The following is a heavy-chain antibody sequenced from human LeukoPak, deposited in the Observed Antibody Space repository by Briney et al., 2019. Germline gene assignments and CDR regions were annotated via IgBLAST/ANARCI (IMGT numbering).Heavy chain of an antibody. V-gene: IGHV4-39*01. Sequence: SETLSLTCTVSGGSISSSSYYWGWIRQPPGKGLEWIGSIYYSGSTYYNPSLKSRVTISVDTSKNQFSLKLSSVTAADTAVYYCARPHSGSYGGRTFDIWGQGTMVTVSS. D-gene: IGHD1-26*01. CDR2: IYYSGST. CDR3: ARPHSGSYGGRTFDI. CDR1: GGSISSSSYY. J-gene: IGHJ3*02.